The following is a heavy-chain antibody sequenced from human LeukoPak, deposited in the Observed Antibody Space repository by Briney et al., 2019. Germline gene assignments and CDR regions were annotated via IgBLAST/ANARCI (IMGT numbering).Heavy chain of an antibody. D-gene: IGHD4-23*01. J-gene: IGHJ4*02. CDR3: ARSGTVAPRGYFDY. CDR2: ISYDGSNK. V-gene: IGHV3-30*03. Sequence: GRSLRLSCAASGFTFSSYGMHWVRQAPGKGLEWVAVISYDGSNKYYADSVKGRFTISRDNSKNTLYLQMNSLRAEDTSVYYCARSGTVAPRGYFDYWGQGTLVTVSS. CDR1: GFTFSSYG.